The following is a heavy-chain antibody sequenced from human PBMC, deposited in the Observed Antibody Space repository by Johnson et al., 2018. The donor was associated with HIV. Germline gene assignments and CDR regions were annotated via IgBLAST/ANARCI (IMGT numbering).Heavy chain of an antibody. J-gene: IGHJ3*02. CDR2: ISGSGGST. CDR1: GFSFSSYA. Sequence: VQLVESGGGLVQPGGSLRLSCAASGFSFSSYAMSWVRQAPGKGLEWVSAISGSGGSTYYADSVKGRFTISRDNSKNTLYLQMNSLRADDTAVYYCASRLTGYSSGEAFDIWGKGTMVTVSS. CDR3: ASRLTGYSSGEAFDI. V-gene: IGHV3-23*04. D-gene: IGHD6-19*01.